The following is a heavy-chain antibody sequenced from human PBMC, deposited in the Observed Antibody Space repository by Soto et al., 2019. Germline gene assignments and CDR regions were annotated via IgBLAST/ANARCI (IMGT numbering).Heavy chain of an antibody. Sequence: SVKVSCKASGGTFSSYAISWVRQAPGQGLEWMGGIIPIFGTANYAQKFQGRVTITADESTSTAYMELSSLRSEDTAVYYCAIPFYDILTGYPYYFDYWGQGTLVTVSS. CDR2: IIPIFGTA. D-gene: IGHD3-9*01. CDR3: AIPFYDILTGYPYYFDY. CDR1: GGTFSSYA. J-gene: IGHJ4*02. V-gene: IGHV1-69*13.